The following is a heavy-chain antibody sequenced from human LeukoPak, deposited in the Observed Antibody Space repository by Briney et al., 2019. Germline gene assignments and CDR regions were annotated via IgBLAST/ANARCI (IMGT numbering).Heavy chain of an antibody. CDR1: GFTFSSYW. Sequence: GSLRLSCAASGFTFSSYWMHWVRQPPGKGLEWIGSIYYSGSTYYNPSLKSRVTISVDTSKNQFSLKLSSVTAADTAVYYCVSGGLQIAAAGKTDAFDIWGQGTMVTVSS. D-gene: IGHD6-13*01. CDR3: VSGGLQIAAAGKTDAFDI. CDR2: IYYSGST. V-gene: IGHV4-39*07. J-gene: IGHJ3*02.